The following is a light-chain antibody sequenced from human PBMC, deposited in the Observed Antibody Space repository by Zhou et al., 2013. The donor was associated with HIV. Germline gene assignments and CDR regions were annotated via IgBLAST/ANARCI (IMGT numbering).Light chain of an antibody. J-gene: IGKJ4*02. CDR2: QAS. V-gene: IGKV1-5*03. CDR1: RTVSPW. CDR3: QDYGDSSKT. Sequence: DVQLTQSPPTVSASVGDTVTITCRASRTVSPWLAWYQQKPGGAPKLLVYQASTLESRVPSRFSGRGSGADFYLSIVSLQPDDFATYYCQDYGDSSKTFGRGTRVEMK.